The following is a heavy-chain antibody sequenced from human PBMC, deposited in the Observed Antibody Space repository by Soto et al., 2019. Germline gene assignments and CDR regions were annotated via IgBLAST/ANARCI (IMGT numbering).Heavy chain of an antibody. D-gene: IGHD3-22*01. CDR3: ARDLENYYDSSGYGSDV. V-gene: IGHV4-31*03. CDR2: IYNSGST. CDR1: GGSISSGGYY. Sequence: SETLSLTCTVSGGSISSGGYYWSWIRQHPGKDLERIGYIYNSGSTYYNPSLKSRVTISVDTSKNQFSLKLSSVTAVDTAVYYCARDLENYYDSSGYGSDVWGQGTTVTVSS. J-gene: IGHJ6*02.